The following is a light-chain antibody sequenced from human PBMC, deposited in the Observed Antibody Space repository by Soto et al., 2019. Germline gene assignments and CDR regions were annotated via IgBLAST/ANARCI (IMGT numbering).Light chain of an antibody. Sequence: EIVLTQSPGTLSLSPGDRSTLSCRASQSVSSTYLGWYQQQHGQPPRLVMSGTSNRATGTPDRFSGSVSGTDCTLTISRLEPEDVEVYYCQQYGSPPITFGQGTRLEI. CDR2: GTS. CDR1: QSVSSTY. CDR3: QQYGSPPIT. V-gene: IGKV3-20*01. J-gene: IGKJ5*01.